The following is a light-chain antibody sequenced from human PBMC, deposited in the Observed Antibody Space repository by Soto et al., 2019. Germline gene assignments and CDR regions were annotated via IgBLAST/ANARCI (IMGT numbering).Light chain of an antibody. Sequence: DIQMTQSPSTLSASVGDRVTLTCRASQSVSGRLAWYQQKPGKATKLLINDASNLESGVPSRFSGSESGTEFTLTISSLQSDDFATYYCQQYKGYPLTFGGGTRVEI. CDR3: QQYKGYPLT. J-gene: IGKJ4*01. V-gene: IGKV1-5*01. CDR2: DAS. CDR1: QSVSGR.